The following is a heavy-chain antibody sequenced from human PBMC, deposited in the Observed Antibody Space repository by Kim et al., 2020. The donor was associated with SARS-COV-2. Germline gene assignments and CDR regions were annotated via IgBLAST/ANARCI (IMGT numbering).Heavy chain of an antibody. CDR3: VRLKRLLEPKAYQFYGLDV. CDR2: INPNSGDT. D-gene: IGHD3-3*01. CDR1: GYIFNDYH. J-gene: IGHJ6*02. Sequence: ASVKVSCKASGYIFNDYHIHWVRQAPGQGLEWMGWINPNSGDTNYAQKFQGRVTVTRDTSISTAYMEMSRLRSDDTAVYYCVRLKRLLEPKAYQFYGLDVWGQGTTVTLSS. V-gene: IGHV1-2*02.